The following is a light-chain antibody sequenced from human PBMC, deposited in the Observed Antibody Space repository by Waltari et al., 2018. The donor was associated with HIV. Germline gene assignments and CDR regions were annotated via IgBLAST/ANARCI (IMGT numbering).Light chain of an antibody. Sequence: QSALTQPAPGSGSPGKSITISCTGTSSEVGNYNLVSWYQQYPGKAPKLMIYEAVKRPSGVSNRISASKSGNTASLTISGLQAEDEADYYCCSYGGSSTWVFGGGTKLTVL. CDR2: EAV. V-gene: IGLV2-23*01. CDR3: CSYGGSSTWV. CDR1: SSEVGNYNL. J-gene: IGLJ3*02.